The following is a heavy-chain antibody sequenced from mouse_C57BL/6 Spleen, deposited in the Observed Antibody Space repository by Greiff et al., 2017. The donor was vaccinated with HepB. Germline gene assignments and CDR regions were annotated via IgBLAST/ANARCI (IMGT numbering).Heavy chain of an antibody. CDR2: IWSDGST. Sequence: QVQLKESGPGLVAPSQSLSITCTVSGFSLTSYGVHWVRQPPGKGLEWLVVIWSDGSTTYNSALKSRLSISKDNSKSQVFLRMNSLRTDDTAMYYCARHEIYYDYDGYFDVWGTGTTVTVSS. CDR3: ARHEIYYDYDGYFDV. J-gene: IGHJ1*03. V-gene: IGHV2-6-1*01. CDR1: GFSLTSYG. D-gene: IGHD2-4*01.